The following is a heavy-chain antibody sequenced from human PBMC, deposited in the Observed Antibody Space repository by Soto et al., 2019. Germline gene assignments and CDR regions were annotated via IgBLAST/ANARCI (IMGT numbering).Heavy chain of an antibody. D-gene: IGHD1-26*01. J-gene: IGHJ4*02. Sequence: QVQLVESGGGVVQPGRSLRLSCAASGFAFNNYGMHWVRQAPGKGLEWVALIWHDGSNKGYADSVKGRFTISRDNSTNTLNLQMNSLRVEETAVYYCTRAAIRGELLEYWGQGTQVTVSS. CDR1: GFAFNNYG. V-gene: IGHV3-33*01. CDR3: TRAAIRGELLEY. CDR2: IWHDGSNK.